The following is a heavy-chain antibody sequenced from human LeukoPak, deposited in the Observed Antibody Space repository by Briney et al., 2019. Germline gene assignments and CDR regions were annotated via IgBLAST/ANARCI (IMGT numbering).Heavy chain of an antibody. CDR1: GFTFSNAW. J-gene: IGHJ3*01. D-gene: IGHD2-15*01. V-gene: IGHV3-74*01. CDR3: VRSGFCSGADCRGAFDV. CDR2: VNNDGSRT. Sequence: GGSLRLSCAASGFTFSNAWMNWVRQAPGKGLVWVSHVNNDGSRTTYADSVKGRFTVSRDNAKNTLYLQMNSLRGEDTAVYYCVRSGFCSGADCRGAFDVWGQGTVVTVSS.